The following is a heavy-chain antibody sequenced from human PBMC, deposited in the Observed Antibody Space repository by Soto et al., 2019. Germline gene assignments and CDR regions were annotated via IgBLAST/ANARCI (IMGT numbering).Heavy chain of an antibody. CDR3: TSTYYDFWSFDY. CDR2: IKSKTDGGTT. J-gene: IGHJ4*02. D-gene: IGHD3-3*01. CDR1: GFTFSNAW. Sequence: VQLVESGGGLVQPGGSLRLSCAASGFTFSNAWMNWVRQAPGKGLEWVGRIKSKTDGGTTDYAAPVKGRFTISRDDSKNTLYLQMNSLKTEDTAVYYCTSTYYDFWSFDYWGQGTLVTVSS. V-gene: IGHV3-15*07.